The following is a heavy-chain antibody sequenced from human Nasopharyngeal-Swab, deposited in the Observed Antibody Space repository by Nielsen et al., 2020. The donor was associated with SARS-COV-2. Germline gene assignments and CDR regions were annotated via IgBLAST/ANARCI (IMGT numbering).Heavy chain of an antibody. D-gene: IGHD6-13*01. Sequence: VRQAPGKGLEWVAVISYDGTNKYYADSVKGRFTISRDNSKNTLYLQMNSLRAEDTAVYYCANSGYSSSRAPSLHWGQGTLVTVSS. CDR3: ANSGYSSSRAPSLH. J-gene: IGHJ4*02. CDR2: ISYDGTNK. V-gene: IGHV3-30*18.